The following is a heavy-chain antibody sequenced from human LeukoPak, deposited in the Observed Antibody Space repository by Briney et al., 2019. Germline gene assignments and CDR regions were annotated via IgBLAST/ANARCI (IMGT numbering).Heavy chain of an antibody. CDR2: MDYSGST. CDR1: GGSISSSSYC. J-gene: IGHJ4*02. CDR3: ARLLDTTMDLFRIAVAGTFDY. D-gene: IGHD6-19*01. Sequence: PSETLSLTCTVSGGSISSSSYCWGWIRQPPGKGLEWIGRMDYSGSTYYNPSLQNRVTISVDTYKNQFSLKLSSVTAADTAVYYCARLLDTTMDLFRIAVAGTFDYWGQGTLVTVSS. V-gene: IGHV4-39*01.